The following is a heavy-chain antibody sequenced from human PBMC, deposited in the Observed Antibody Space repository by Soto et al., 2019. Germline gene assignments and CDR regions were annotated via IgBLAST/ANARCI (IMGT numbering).Heavy chain of an antibody. V-gene: IGHV3-48*02. J-gene: IGHJ6*02. Sequence: WGSLLLSCASSVFTFSDYSMNWVRQAPGKGLDCLSYINDNSGAVYYADSVRGRFTISRENAKKSVFLQMNSLREDDTSVYFCARDGGGQSRGSTHYYYYGMDVWGQGTTVTVSS. D-gene: IGHD2-15*01. CDR3: ARDGGGQSRGSTHYYYYGMDV. CDR2: INDNSGAV. CDR1: VFTFSDYS.